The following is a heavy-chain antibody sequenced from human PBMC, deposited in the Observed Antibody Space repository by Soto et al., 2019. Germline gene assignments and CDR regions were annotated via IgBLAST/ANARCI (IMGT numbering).Heavy chain of an antibody. V-gene: IGHV1-58*01. J-gene: IGHJ6*02. Sequence: SVKVSCKASGFTFTSSAVQWVRQARGQRLEWIGWIVVGSGNTNYAQKFQERVTITRDMSTSTAYMELSSLRSEDTAVYYCAADRKQLVYYYNNGMDVWGQETTVTVSS. CDR1: GFTFTSSA. CDR2: IVVGSGNT. CDR3: AADRKQLVYYYNNGMDV. D-gene: IGHD6-6*01.